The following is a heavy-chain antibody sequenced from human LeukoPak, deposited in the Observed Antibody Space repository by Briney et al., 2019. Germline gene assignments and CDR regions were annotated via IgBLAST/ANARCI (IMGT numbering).Heavy chain of an antibody. Sequence: GGSLRLSCAASGFTVSSNYMSWVRQAPGKGLEWVSVIYSGGSTYYADSVKGRFTISRDNSKNTLYLQMNSLRAEDTAVYYCARDRCKSPLKSIWADYYDSGGFDYWGQGTLVTVSS. CDR2: IYSGGST. D-gene: IGHD3-22*01. V-gene: IGHV3-53*01. J-gene: IGHJ4*02. CDR3: ARDRCKSPLKSIWADYYDSGGFDY. CDR1: GFTVSSNY.